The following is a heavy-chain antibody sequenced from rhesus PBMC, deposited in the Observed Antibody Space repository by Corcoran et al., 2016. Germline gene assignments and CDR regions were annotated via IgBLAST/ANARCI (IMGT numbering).Heavy chain of an antibody. D-gene: IGHD6-13*01. Sequence: EVQLVESGGGLVQPGGSLRLSCAASGFTFSSYGMSWVRQAPGKGLEWVSYISNGGGSTYYADAVKCRFTSSIDNSKNTLSLQMNSLRAEDTAVYYCAKGDSSFFDYWGQGVLVTVSS. CDR1: GFTFSSYG. CDR2: ISNGGGST. CDR3: AKGDSSFFDY. J-gene: IGHJ4*01. V-gene: IGHV3S5*01.